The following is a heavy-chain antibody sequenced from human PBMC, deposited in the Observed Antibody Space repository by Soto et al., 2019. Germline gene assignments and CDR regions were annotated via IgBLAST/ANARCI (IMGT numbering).Heavy chain of an antibody. D-gene: IGHD1-7*01. CDR1: GYTFTSYD. V-gene: IGHV1-8*01. CDR3: ARERTGTTSNWFDP. CDR2: MNPNSGNT. J-gene: IGHJ5*02. Sequence: QVQLVQSGAEVTKPGASVKVSCKASGYTFTSYDINWVRQATGHGLEWMGWMNPNSGNTVYAQKFQGRVTMTRYTSISTAYMELSSLRSEATAVYYCARERTGTTSNWFDPWGQGTLVTVSS.